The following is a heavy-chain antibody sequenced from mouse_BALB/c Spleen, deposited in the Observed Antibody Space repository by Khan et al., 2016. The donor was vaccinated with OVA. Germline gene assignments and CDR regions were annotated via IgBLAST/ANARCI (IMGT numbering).Heavy chain of an antibody. J-gene: IGHJ2*01. V-gene: IGHV3-2*02. CDR2: ISYSGST. D-gene: IGHD1-2*01. CDR3: ARTARIKY. Sequence: EVKLLESGPGLVKPSQSLSLTCTVTGYSITSGYGRNWIRQSPGNILEWMGYISYSGSTNYNPSLKSRISITRDTSKNQFFLQLNSVTTEDTATYYCARTARIKYWGQGTTLTVSS. CDR1: GYSITSGYG.